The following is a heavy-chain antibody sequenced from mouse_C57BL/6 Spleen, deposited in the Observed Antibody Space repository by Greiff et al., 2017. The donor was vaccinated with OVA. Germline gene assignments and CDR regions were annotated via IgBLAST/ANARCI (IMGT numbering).Heavy chain of an antibody. V-gene: IGHV1-69*01. J-gene: IGHJ3*01. CDR3: ARGGTVAPFAY. Sequence: VQLQQPGAELVMPGASVKLSCKASGYTFTSYWMHWVKQRPGQGLEWIGEIDPSDSYTNYNQKFKGKSTLTVDKSSSTAYMQLSSLTSEDSAVYYCARGGTVAPFAYWGQGTLVTVSA. D-gene: IGHD1-1*01. CDR2: IDPSDSYT. CDR1: GYTFTSYW.